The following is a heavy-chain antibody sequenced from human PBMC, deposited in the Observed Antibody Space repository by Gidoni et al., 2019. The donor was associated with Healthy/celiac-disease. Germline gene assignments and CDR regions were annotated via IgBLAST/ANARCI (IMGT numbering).Heavy chain of an antibody. CDR2: IYYSGST. V-gene: IGHV4-61*01. D-gene: IGHD6-13*01. J-gene: IGHJ4*02. CDR1: GGSVSSGSYY. CDR3: ARFRYSSSWEPPYFDY. Sequence: QVQLQESGPGLVKPSETLSLTCTVSGGSVSSGSYYWSWIRQPPGKGLEWVGYIYYSGSTNHNPSLKSRVTISVDTSKNQFSLKLSSVTAADTAVYYCARFRYSSSWEPPYFDYWGQGTLVTVSS.